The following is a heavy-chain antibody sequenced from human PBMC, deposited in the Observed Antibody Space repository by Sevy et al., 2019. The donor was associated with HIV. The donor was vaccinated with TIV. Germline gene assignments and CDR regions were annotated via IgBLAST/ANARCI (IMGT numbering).Heavy chain of an antibody. V-gene: IGHV3-15*01. Sequence: GGSLRLSGTASGFTFSSAWMSWVRQAPGKGLEWVGRIKSEFDGGAIDYATPVNGRFTITREDSKNTVDLQLNSLYTRTADVYYCIPEPSYTGYDEEVIHYYFYGMDVWGQGTLVTVSS. CDR1: GFTFSSAW. D-gene: IGHD5-12*01. J-gene: IGHJ6*02. CDR3: IPEPSYTGYDEEVIHYYFYGMDV. CDR2: IKSEFDGGAI.